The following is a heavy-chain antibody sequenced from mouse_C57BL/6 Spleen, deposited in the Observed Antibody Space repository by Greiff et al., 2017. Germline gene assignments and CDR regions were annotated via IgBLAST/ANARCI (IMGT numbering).Heavy chain of an antibody. CDR1: GYSFTGYF. Sequence: EVKLQESGPELVKPGDSVKISCKASGYSFTGYFMNWVMQSHGKSLEWIGRINPYNGDTFYNQKFKGKATLTVDKSSSTAHMELRSLTSEDDAVYNCARSNYSNYEYCAMDYWGQGTSVTVSS. J-gene: IGHJ4*01. CDR2: INPYNGDT. CDR3: ARSNYSNYEYCAMDY. V-gene: IGHV1-20*01. D-gene: IGHD2-5*01.